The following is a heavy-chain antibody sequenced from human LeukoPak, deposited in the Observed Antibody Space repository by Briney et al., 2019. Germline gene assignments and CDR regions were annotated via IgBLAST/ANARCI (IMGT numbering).Heavy chain of an antibody. CDR3: ARNGCSSASCYTSYLDAFDI. D-gene: IGHD2-2*02. CDR2: IYPGDSDT. Sequence: GESLKISCKGSGYSFTSYWIGWVRQMPGKGLEWMGIIYPGDSDTRYSPSFQGQVTISADKSISTAYLQWRSLKASDTAMSYCARNGCSSASCYTSYLDAFDIWGQGTMVTVSS. V-gene: IGHV5-51*01. CDR1: GYSFTSYW. J-gene: IGHJ3*02.